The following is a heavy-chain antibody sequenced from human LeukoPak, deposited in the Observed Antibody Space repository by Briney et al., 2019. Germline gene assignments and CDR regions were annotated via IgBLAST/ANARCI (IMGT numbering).Heavy chain of an antibody. CDR2: INPSGGGT. CDR1: GYMFTSYY. V-gene: IGHV1-46*01. J-gene: IGHJ6*02. Sequence: GASVKLSCKASGYMFTSYYMHWVRQAPGQGLEWMGMINPSGGGTNYAQKFQGRVTMTRDTSTSTVYTELSSLRSEDTAVYYCARDGDDFGDYVEYNYYGLDVWGQGTTVTVSS. D-gene: IGHD4-17*01. CDR3: ARDGDDFGDYVEYNYYGLDV.